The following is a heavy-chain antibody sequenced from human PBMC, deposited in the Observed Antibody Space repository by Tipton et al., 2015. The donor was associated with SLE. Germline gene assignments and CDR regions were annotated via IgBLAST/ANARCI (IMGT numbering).Heavy chain of an antibody. J-gene: IGHJ6*03. CDR2: VNPLLDIS. CDR1: GGTFSSYI. Sequence: QVQLVQSGAEVKKPGSSVKVSCKASGGTFSSYIISWVRQAPGQGLEWMGRVNPLLDISNYAQKFLGRVTITADKSTTTAYMELSSLRSADTAVYFCARESLSSSFDGYYYYMDVWGKGTTVTVS. CDR3: ARESLSSSFDGYYYYMDV. V-gene: IGHV1-69*09. D-gene: IGHD6-6*01.